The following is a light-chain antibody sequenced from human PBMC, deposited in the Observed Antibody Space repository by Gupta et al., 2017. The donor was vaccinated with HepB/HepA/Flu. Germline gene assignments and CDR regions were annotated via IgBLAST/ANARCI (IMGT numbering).Light chain of an antibody. Sequence: DIQITQSPSTLPASAGDRVTITCRASQSISSWLAWYQQKPGKAPKLLIYKASSLESGGPSRFSGSGSGTEFTLTISSLQPDDFATYYCQQDNSYSCSFGQGTKLEIK. J-gene: IGKJ2*04. CDR1: QSISSW. V-gene: IGKV1-5*03. CDR3: QQDNSYSCS. CDR2: KAS.